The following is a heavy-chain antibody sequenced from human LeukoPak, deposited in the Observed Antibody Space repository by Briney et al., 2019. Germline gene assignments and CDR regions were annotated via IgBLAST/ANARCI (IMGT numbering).Heavy chain of an antibody. CDR2: IYHSGST. D-gene: IGHD3-9*01. CDR1: GGSISSSNW. CDR3: ASLSSYDILTGYQLYYFDY. Sequence: SGTLSLTCAVSGGSISSSNWWSWVRQPPGKGLEWIGEIYHSGSTNYNPSLKSRVTISVDKSKNQFSLKLSSVTAADTAVYYCASLSSYDILTGYQLYYFDYWGQGTLVTVSS. J-gene: IGHJ4*02. V-gene: IGHV4-4*02.